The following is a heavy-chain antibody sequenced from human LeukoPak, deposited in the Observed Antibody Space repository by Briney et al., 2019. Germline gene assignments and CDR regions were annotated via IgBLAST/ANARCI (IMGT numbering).Heavy chain of an antibody. Sequence: GGSLRLSCAASGFTFSSYEMNWVRQAPGKGLEWVSYISGSGSTIYYADSVKGRFTISRDNAKNSLYLQMSGLRAEDTAVYYCARDSRIVATIDYWGQGTLVTVSS. V-gene: IGHV3-48*03. CDR1: GFTFSSYE. CDR3: ARDSRIVATIDY. J-gene: IGHJ4*02. D-gene: IGHD5-12*01. CDR2: ISGSGSTI.